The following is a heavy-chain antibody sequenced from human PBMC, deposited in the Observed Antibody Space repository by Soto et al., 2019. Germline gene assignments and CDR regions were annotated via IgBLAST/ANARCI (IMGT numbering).Heavy chain of an antibody. Sequence: QVQLAESGGGVVQPGRSLRLSCVASGFTYRNYGMHWVRQAPGKGLEWVAFIWFDGSYQYHADSVKGRFPISRANPKNPLYLQMSSLRVDDTAVYYCARTYYDVLICLGWYLDLWGRGTLVTVSS. CDR2: IWFDGSYQ. J-gene: IGHJ2*01. V-gene: IGHV3-33*03. CDR3: ARTYYDVLICLGWYLDL. D-gene: IGHD3-9*01. CDR1: GFTYRNYG.